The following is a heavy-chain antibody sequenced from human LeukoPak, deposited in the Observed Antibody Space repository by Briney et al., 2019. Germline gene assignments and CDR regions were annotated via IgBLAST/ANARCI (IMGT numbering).Heavy chain of an antibody. CDR1: GGSISSGGYY. D-gene: IGHD5-18*01. CDR2: IYYSGST. CDR3: ARGFVDTAMVTALYYYYYYGMDV. V-gene: IGHV4-31*03. J-gene: IGHJ6*02. Sequence: SETLSLTCTVSGGSISSGGYYWSWIRQHPGKGLEWIGYIYYSGSTYYNPSLKSRVTISVDTSKNQFSLKLSSVTAADTAVYYCARGFVDTAMVTALYYYYYYGMDVWGQGTTVTVSS.